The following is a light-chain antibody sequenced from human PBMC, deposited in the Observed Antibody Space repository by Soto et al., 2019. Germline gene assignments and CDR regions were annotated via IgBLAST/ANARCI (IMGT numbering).Light chain of an antibody. Sequence: DLQMTQSPSTLSASVGDRVTITCRASQNIGSWLAWYQQTPGRAPRFLIYKASSLQIGVPSRFSGSGSGTEFTLTISSLQPDDFATYYCQQYNNYPWTFGQGPKVEIK. CDR1: QNIGSW. V-gene: IGKV1-5*03. J-gene: IGKJ1*01. CDR2: KAS. CDR3: QQYNNYPWT.